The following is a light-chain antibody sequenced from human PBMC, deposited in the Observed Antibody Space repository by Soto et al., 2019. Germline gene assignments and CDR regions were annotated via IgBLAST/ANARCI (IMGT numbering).Light chain of an antibody. Sequence: EIVLTQSPGTLSLSPGERATLSCRASQSVSRSYLAWYQQKPGQAPRPLIYGASSRAIGIPDRFSGSGSGTDFTLCISRLEPEDFAVYYCQQYGSSPWTFGQGNKVEIK. V-gene: IGKV3-20*01. CDR1: QSVSRSY. J-gene: IGKJ1*01. CDR3: QQYGSSPWT. CDR2: GAS.